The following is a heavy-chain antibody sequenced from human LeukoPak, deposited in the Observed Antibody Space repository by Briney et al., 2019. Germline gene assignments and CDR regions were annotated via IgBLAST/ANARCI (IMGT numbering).Heavy chain of an antibody. CDR1: GYTFTSYD. J-gene: IGHJ1*01. CDR2: ISAYNSNT. D-gene: IGHD6-19*01. Sequence: GASVKVSCKASGYTFTSYDISWVRPAPGQELDWMEWISAYNSNTNYAQKLQGRVTMTTDTSTSTAYMELRSLRSDDTAVYYCARDDSSGWYHRWWGQGTLVTVSS. CDR3: ARDDSSGWYHRW. V-gene: IGHV1-18*01.